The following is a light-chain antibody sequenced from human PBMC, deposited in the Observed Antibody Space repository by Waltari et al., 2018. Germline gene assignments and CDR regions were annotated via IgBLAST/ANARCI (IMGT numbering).Light chain of an antibody. CDR1: QSASTS. J-gene: IGKJ1*01. V-gene: IGKV3-15*01. CDR2: RAS. CDR3: QQYNIWPWT. Sequence: ELVMTQSPATLSVSPGERASLPCRASQSASTSLAWYQQTSGQAPRLLIYRASTRAAGIPDRFSGSGSGTEFTLTISSLQSEDSAIYYCQQYNIWPWTFGQGTKVDIK.